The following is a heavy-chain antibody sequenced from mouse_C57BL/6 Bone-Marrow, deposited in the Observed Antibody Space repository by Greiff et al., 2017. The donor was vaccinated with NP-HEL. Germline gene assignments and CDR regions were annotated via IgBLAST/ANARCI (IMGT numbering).Heavy chain of an antibody. V-gene: IGHV5-6*01. D-gene: IGHD1-1*01. CDR3: ARQGTTVRSYFGY. CDR2: ISSGGRYT. J-gene: IGHJ2*01. CDR1: GFTFSSYG. Sequence: EVQGVESGGDLVKPGGSLKLSCEASGFTFSSYGMSWVRQTPDHRLEWVATISSGGRYTYYPDSVKGRFTISRDNAKNTVYLQMSSVKSEGTAMYYCARQGTTVRSYFGYGGQGTTLTVTS.